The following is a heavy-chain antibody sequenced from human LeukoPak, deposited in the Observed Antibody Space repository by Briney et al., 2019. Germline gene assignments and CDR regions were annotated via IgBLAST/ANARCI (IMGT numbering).Heavy chain of an antibody. V-gene: IGHV3-48*01. D-gene: IGHD3-3*01. CDR3: ARTYDFGRGPPGDAFDN. J-gene: IGHJ3*02. Sequence: GGSLRLSCAASGFTFSRYWMSWVRQAPGKGPEWVSYIDARSGITYYADSVQGRFTISRDNAKESVFLQMNSLRADDTAMYYCARTYDFGRGPPGDAFDNWGPGTLVIVSS. CDR2: IDARSGIT. CDR1: GFTFSRYW.